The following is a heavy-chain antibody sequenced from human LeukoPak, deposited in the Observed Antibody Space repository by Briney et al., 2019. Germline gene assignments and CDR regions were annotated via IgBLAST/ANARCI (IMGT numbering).Heavy chain of an antibody. V-gene: IGHV1-69*06. CDR1: GGTFSSYA. CDR3: ARMAAAGTGWYYYYGMDV. Sequence: GSSVKVPCKASGGTFSSYAISWVRQAPGQGLEWMGGIIPIFGTANYAQKFQGRVTITADKSTSTAYMELSGLRSEDTAVYYCARMAAAGTGWYYYYGMDVWGKGTTVTVSS. CDR2: IIPIFGTA. J-gene: IGHJ6*04. D-gene: IGHD6-13*01.